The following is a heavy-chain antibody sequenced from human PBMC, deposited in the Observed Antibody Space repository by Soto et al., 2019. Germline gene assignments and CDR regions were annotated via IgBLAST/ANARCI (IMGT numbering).Heavy chain of an antibody. CDR2: MTWNSGII. J-gene: IGHJ4*02. CDR3: AKVLGSSCWYYFDY. Sequence: EVQLVESGGGLVQPGRSLRLSCAASGFTFDDYAMHWVRQAPGKGLEWVSGMTWNSGIIGYADSVRGRFTISRDNAKNSLYLQMNRLRAEDTALYCWAKVLGSSCWYYFDYRGQGNLVTRSS. D-gene: IGHD6-13*01. CDR1: GFTFDDYA. V-gene: IGHV3-9*01.